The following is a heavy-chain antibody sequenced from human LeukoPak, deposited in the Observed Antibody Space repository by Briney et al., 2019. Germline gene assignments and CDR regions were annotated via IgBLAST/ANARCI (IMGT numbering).Heavy chain of an antibody. CDR1: GFTFRSYS. V-gene: IGHV3-21*01. Sequence: GGALRISCGASGFTFRSYSLNWGRQGPGEGVGWGSFISSSGASIYYADSVKGRFTVSRDNAKNSLYLQMNSLGVEDTAMYYCAPICSSGNCFQTRFDYWGQGTPVTVSS. D-gene: IGHD3-22*01. CDR2: ISSSGASI. CDR3: APICSSGNCFQTRFDY. J-gene: IGHJ4*02.